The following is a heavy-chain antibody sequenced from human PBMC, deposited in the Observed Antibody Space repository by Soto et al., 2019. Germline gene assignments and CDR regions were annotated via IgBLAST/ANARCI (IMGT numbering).Heavy chain of an antibody. V-gene: IGHV1-46*03. J-gene: IGHJ4*02. Sequence: QVQLVQSGAEEKKPGASVKVSCKASGYTFTSYFMHWVRQAPGQGLEWLGKINLSVGSTSYAPKWAGSGTVTRDRCTSTVYMEMRSLRCEDTAVYYCAREGAVGGRTLDSWGQGTLVTVSS. CDR2: INLSVGST. CDR1: GYTFTSYF. CDR3: AREGAVGGRTLDS. D-gene: IGHD6-19*01.